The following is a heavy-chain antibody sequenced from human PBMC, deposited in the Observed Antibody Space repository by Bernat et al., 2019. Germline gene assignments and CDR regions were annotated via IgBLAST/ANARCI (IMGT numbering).Heavy chain of an antibody. D-gene: IGHD3-16*01. J-gene: IGHJ3*02. CDR3: AKDDWGGDYGAFDI. CDR1: GFTFSSYA. Sequence: EVQLLESGGGLLQPGGSLRLSCSASGFTFSSYAMSCVRPAPGKWLEWVSAISGSGGSTYYADSVKGRFTISRDNSKNTLYLQMNSLRAEDTAVYYCAKDDWGGDYGAFDIWGQGTMVTVSS. V-gene: IGHV3-23*01. CDR2: ISGSGGST.